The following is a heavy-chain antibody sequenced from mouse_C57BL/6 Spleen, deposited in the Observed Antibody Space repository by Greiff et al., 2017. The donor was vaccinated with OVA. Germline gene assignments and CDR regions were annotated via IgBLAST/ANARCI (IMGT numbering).Heavy chain of an antibody. CDR2: ISDGGGYT. V-gene: IGHV5-4*03. J-gene: IGHJ3*01. CDR1: GFTFSSYA. Sequence: EVMLVESGGGLVKPGGSLKLSCAASGFTFSSYAMSWVRQTPEKRLEWVATISDGGGYTYYPDNVKGRFTISRDNAKNNLYLQMSHLKSEDTAMYYCARGDPFAYWGQGTLVTVSA. CDR3: ARGDPFAY.